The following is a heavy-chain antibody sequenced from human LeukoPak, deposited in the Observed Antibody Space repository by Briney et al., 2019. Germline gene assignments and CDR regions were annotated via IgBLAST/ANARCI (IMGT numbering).Heavy chain of an antibody. J-gene: IGHJ4*02. D-gene: IGHD6-13*01. CDR1: GFTFSSYG. CDR2: IANTGGNT. Sequence: GGSLRLSCVASGFTFSSYGMNWVRQAPGKGLQWVSSIANTGGNTYSADSVRGRFTISRDNSKSTLCLQMNSLRDEDTAVYYCAKEGIGAAGRRFDCWGQGTPVTVSS. CDR3: AKEGIGAAGRRFDC. V-gene: IGHV3-23*01.